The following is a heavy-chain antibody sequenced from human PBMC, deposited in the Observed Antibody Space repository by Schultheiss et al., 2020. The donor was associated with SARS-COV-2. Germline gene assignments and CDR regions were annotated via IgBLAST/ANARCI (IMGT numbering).Heavy chain of an antibody. CDR3: AKVRAQGRGYYYYGMDV. CDR1: GFTFSSYA. CDR2: ISWNSGSI. V-gene: IGHV3-9*01. Sequence: SLKISCAASGFTFSSYAMHWVRQAPGKGLEWVSGISWNSGSIGYADSVKGRFTISRDNSKNTLYLQMNSLRAEDTAVYYCAKVRAQGRGYYYYGMDVWGQGTTVTVSS. J-gene: IGHJ6*02. D-gene: IGHD3-10*01.